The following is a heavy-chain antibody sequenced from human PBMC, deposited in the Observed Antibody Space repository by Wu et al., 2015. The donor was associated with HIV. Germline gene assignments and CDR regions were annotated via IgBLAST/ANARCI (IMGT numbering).Heavy chain of an antibody. D-gene: IGHD5-18*01. CDR3: ARISLGYRTYPYYFYGMDI. Sequence: QVQLVQSGAEVKKPGSSVKVSCKASGGTFSNYAITWVRQAPGQGLEWMGRIIPIFETTNYAQKFQGRVTITAYESTSTAYMEMRSLRSEDTAVYYCARISLGYRTYPYYFYGMDIWGQGP. J-gene: IGHJ6*02. V-gene: IGHV1-69*13. CDR1: GGTFSNYA. CDR2: IIPIFETT.